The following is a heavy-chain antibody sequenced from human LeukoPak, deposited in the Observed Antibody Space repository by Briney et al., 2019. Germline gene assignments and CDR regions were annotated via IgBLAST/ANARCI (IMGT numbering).Heavy chain of an antibody. J-gene: IGHJ3*02. CDR3: ASGGAFDI. Sequence: GGSLRLSCAASGFTFSSYWMSWVRQAPGKGLEWVANIVEDGSDKYYVDSVKGRFTISRDNAKNSLYLQMNSLRAEDTAVYYCASGGAFDIWGQGTMVTVSS. V-gene: IGHV3-7*01. D-gene: IGHD3-10*01. CDR1: GFTFSSYW. CDR2: IVEDGSDK.